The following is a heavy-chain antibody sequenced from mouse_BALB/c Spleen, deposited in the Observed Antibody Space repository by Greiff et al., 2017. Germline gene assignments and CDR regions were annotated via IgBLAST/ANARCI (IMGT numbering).Heavy chain of an antibody. CDR1: GFTFSDYY. CDR2: ISDGGSYT. Sequence: EVKVVESGGGLVKPGGSLKLSCAASGFTFSDYYMYWVRQTPEKRLEWVATISDGGSYTYYPDSVKGRFTISRDNAKNNLYLQMSSLKSEDTAMYYCARGDGYSFAYWGQGTLVTVSA. CDR3: ARGDGYSFAY. J-gene: IGHJ3*01. D-gene: IGHD2-3*01. V-gene: IGHV5-4*02.